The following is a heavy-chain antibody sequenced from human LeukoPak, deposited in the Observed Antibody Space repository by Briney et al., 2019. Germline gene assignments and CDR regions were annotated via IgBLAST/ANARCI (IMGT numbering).Heavy chain of an antibody. V-gene: IGHV1-46*01. CDR1: GYTFTSYG. CDR2: INPSGGST. CDR3: ATPPEYCGGDCYLDY. Sequence: GASVKVSCKASGYTFTSYGISWVRQAPGQGLEWIGIINPSGGSTSYAQKFQGRVTMTRDTSTSTVYMELSSLRSEDTAVYYCATPPEYCGGDCYLDYWGQGTLVTVSS. D-gene: IGHD2-21*02. J-gene: IGHJ4*02.